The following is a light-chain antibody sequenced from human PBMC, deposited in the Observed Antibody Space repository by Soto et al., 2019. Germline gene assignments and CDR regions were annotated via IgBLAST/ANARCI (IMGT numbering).Light chain of an antibody. Sequence: ENVLTQSPGTLSLSPGERATLSCRASQSVSNNYLAWYQQKPGQAPRLLIYGASTRATGIPARFTGSGSGTEFTLTISSLQSEDFAVYYCQQRYRWPPITFGQGTRLEI. J-gene: IGKJ5*01. CDR2: GAS. V-gene: IGKV3-15*01. CDR1: QSVSNN. CDR3: QQRYRWPPIT.